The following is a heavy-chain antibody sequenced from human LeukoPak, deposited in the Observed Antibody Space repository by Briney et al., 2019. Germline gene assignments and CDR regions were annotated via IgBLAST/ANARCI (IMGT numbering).Heavy chain of an antibody. V-gene: IGHV4-34*01. Sequence: PSETLSLTCAVYGGSFSGYYWSWIRQPPGKGLEWIGEINHSGSTNYNPSLKSRVTISVDKSKNQFSLKLSSVTAADTAVYYCARTRGYSYGHWGQGTLVTVSS. CDR2: INHSGST. CDR3: ARTRGYSYGH. J-gene: IGHJ4*02. CDR1: GGSFSGYY. D-gene: IGHD5-18*01.